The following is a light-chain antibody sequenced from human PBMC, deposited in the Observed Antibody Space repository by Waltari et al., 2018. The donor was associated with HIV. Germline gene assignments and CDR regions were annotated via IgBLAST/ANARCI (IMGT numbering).Light chain of an antibody. Sequence: QSALTQPASVSGSPGQSITISCPGTRSDVGGYTYVSWYQQHPGKAPKLMIFDVSNRPSGVSNRFSGSKSGNTASLTISGLQAEDEADYYCSSYTSINTWVFGTGTKLTVL. V-gene: IGLV2-14*03. CDR3: SSYTSINTWV. CDR1: RSDVGGYTY. CDR2: DVS. J-gene: IGLJ3*02.